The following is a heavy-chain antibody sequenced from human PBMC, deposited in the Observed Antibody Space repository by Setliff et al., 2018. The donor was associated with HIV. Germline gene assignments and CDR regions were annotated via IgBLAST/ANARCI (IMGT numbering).Heavy chain of an antibody. CDR1: GISFSSYA. D-gene: IGHD3-22*01. CDR3: AKGSVRMHYYDSSGYFQH. V-gene: IGHV3-23*01. J-gene: IGHJ1*01. CDR2: IGGSGGST. Sequence: VGSLRLSCEASGISFSSYAMNWVRQAPGKGLEWVSVIGGSGGSTYYADSVKGRFTISRNNSKNTLYLQMNSLRAEDTAVYYCAKGSVRMHYYDSSGYFQHWGQGTPVTVSS.